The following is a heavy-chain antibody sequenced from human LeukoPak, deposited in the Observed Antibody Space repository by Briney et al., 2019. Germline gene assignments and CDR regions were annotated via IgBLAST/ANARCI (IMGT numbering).Heavy chain of an antibody. J-gene: IGHJ4*02. CDR3: ARDYYDSSGMVY. V-gene: IGHV3-48*03. Sequence: GGSLRLSCAASGFTFSSYEMTWVRQAPGKGLEWVSYIGSRGYSIYYADSVKGRFTISRDNAKNSLYLQMNSLRAEDSAVYYCARDYYDSSGMVYWGQGTLVTVSS. CDR2: IGSRGYSI. D-gene: IGHD3-22*01. CDR1: GFTFSSYE.